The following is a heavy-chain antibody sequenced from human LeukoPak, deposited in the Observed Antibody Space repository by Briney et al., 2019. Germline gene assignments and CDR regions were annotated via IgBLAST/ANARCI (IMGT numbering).Heavy chain of an antibody. J-gene: IGHJ6*02. CDR1: GYTFTSYY. V-gene: IGHV1-46*01. D-gene: IGHD5-24*01. Sequence: ASVKVSCKASGYTFTSYYMHWVRQAPGQGLEWMGIINPSGGSTSYAQKFQGRVTMTRDTSTSTVYMELSSLRSEDTAVYYCAREIWLPYYYYYGMDVWGQGTTVTVSS. CDR2: INPSGGST. CDR3: AREIWLPYYYYYGMDV.